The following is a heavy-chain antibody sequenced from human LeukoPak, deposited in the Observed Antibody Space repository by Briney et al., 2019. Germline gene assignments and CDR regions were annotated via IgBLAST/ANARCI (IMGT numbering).Heavy chain of an antibody. V-gene: IGHV1-2*02. CDR2: INPKSGVT. CDR3: ARDGHNWNDADY. Sequence: GASVKVSCKAAGSTLSPYYVHSGGRAPGQEVGGMGWINPKSGVTKFAQKFQGRVTMTRDTSVTTAYMELSRLNSDDTAVYYCARDGHNWNDADYWGQGTLVTVSS. CDR1: GSTLSPYY. D-gene: IGHD1-20*01. J-gene: IGHJ4*02.